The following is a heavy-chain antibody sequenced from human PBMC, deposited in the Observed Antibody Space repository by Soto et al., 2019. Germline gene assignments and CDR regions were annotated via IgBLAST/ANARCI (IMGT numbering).Heavy chain of an antibody. J-gene: IGHJ3*02. CDR1: GGSISSYY. D-gene: IGHD3-22*01. V-gene: IGHV4-4*07. CDR2: IYTSGST. Sequence: SETLSLTCTVSGGSISSYYWSWIRQPAGKGLEWIGRIYTSGSTNYNPSLKSRVTMSVDTSKNQFSLKLSSVTAADTAVYYCARDPTYYYDSSGIPQAFDIWGQGTMVTV. CDR3: ARDPTYYYDSSGIPQAFDI.